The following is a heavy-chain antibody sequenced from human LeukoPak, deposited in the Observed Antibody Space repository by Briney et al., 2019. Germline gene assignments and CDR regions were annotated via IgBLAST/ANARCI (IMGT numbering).Heavy chain of an antibody. CDR1: GFTFSSYS. Sequence: KAGGSLRLSCAASGFTFSSYSMNWVRQAPGKGLEWVSSISSSSSYIYYADSVKGRFTISRDNAKNSLYLQMNSLRAEDTAVYYCARDVVDIVATSCFDYWGQGTLVTVSS. CDR2: ISSSSSYI. CDR3: ARDVVDIVATSCFDY. J-gene: IGHJ4*02. V-gene: IGHV3-21*01. D-gene: IGHD5-12*01.